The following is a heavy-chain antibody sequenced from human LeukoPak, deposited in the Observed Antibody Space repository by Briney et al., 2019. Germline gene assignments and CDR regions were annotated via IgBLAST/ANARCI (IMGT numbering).Heavy chain of an antibody. CDR1: GGSFSGYY. CDR2: INHSGST. CDR3: ARGPGDY. V-gene: IGHV4-34*01. J-gene: IGHJ4*02. Sequence: SETLSLTCAVYGGSFSGYYWSWIRQPPGKGLEWIGEINHSGSTNYNPSLKSRVTISVDTSKNQFSLKLSSVTAADTAVYYCARGPGDYWGQGTLVTVSS.